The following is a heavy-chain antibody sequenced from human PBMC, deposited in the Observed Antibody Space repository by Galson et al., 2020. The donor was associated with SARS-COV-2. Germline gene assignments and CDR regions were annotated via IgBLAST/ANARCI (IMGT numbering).Heavy chain of an antibody. V-gene: IGHV3-11*01. J-gene: IGHJ5*02. CDR3: ARDREYKRLFGNWFDP. CDR2: ISSSGRTT. Sequence: GGSLRLSCAASGFTFADYYMSWIRQAPGKGLEWISYISSSGRTTYYADSVKGRFTVSRDNANNSLFLQMSNLRTDDTAVYFWARDREYKRLFGNWFDPGGQGTLVSVSP. CDR1: GFTFADYY. D-gene: IGHD6-6*01.